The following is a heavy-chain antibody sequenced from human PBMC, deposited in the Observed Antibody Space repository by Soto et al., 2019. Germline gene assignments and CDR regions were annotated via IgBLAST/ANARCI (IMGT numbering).Heavy chain of an antibody. Sequence: ASVKVSCKASGYTFTGYYMHWVRQAPGQGLEWMGWINPNSGGTNYAQKFQGRVTMTRDTSTSTVYMELSSLRSEDTAVYYCARIAVAGLALDAFDIWGQGTMVTVS. J-gene: IGHJ3*02. CDR2: INPNSGGT. D-gene: IGHD6-19*01. CDR1: GYTFTGYY. V-gene: IGHV1-2*02. CDR3: ARIAVAGLALDAFDI.